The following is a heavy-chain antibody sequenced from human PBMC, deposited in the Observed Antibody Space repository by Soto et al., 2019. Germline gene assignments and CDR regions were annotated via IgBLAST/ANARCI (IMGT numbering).Heavy chain of an antibody. D-gene: IGHD2-21*02. CDR2: IYPGDSDT. V-gene: IGHV5-51*01. CDR3: ARHKAVGGGNSPYYYYYYGMDV. CDR1: GYSFTSYW. Sequence: RGESLKISCKGSGYSFTSYWIGWVRQMPGKGLEWMGIIYPGDSDTRYSPSFQGQVTISADKSISTAYLQWSSLKASDTAMYYCARHKAVGGGNSPYYYYYYGMDVWGQGTKVTVSS. J-gene: IGHJ6*02.